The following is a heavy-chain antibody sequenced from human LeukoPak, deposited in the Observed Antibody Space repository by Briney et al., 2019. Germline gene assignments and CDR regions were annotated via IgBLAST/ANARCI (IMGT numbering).Heavy chain of an antibody. CDR3: ARERILGPTPPYFYYGMDV. Sequence: ASVKVSCKASGYTFTSYYMHWVRQAPGQGLEWMGWINPDSGGTHYAQKFQGRVTMTRDTSISTAYMELSRLRSDDTAVYHCARERILGPTPPYFYYGMDVWGQGTTVTVSS. CDR1: GYTFTSYY. V-gene: IGHV1-2*02. D-gene: IGHD1-26*01. J-gene: IGHJ6*02. CDR2: INPDSGGT.